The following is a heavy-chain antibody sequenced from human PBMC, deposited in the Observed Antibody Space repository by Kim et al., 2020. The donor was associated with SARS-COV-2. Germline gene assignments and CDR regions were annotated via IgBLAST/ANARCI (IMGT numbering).Heavy chain of an antibody. CDR2: ISSSSSTI. J-gene: IGHJ6*02. D-gene: IGHD6-13*01. CDR1: GFTFSSYS. CDR3: ARDLGSSWFKPPDLFYYYYGMDV. V-gene: IGHV3-48*02. Sequence: GGSLRLSCAASGFTFSSYSMNWVRQAPGKGLEWVSYISSSSSTIYYADSVKGRFTISRDNAKNSLYLQMNSLRDEDTAVYYCARDLGSSWFKPPDLFYYYYGMDVWGQGTTVTVSS.